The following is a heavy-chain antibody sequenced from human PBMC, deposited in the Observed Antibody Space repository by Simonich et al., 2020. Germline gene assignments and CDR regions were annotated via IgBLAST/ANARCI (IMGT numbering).Heavy chain of an antibody. Sequence: QVQLQESGPGLVKPSETLSLTCTVSGGSISSYYWSWFRQPPGKGLEWIGYIYYSGSTNYNPSLKSRVTISVDPSKNPCSLKLSSVTAADTAVYYCARYKFWGEVVTAIPGYWYFDLWGRGTLVTVSS. CDR2: IYYSGST. CDR3: ARYKFWGEVVTAIPGYWYFDL. D-gene: IGHD2-21*02. CDR1: GGSISSYY. J-gene: IGHJ2*01. V-gene: IGHV4-59*08.